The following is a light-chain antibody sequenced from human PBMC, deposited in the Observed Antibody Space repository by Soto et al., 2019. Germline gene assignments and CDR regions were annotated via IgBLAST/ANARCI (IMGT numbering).Light chain of an antibody. V-gene: IGLV7-43*01. Sequence: QAVVTQEPSLTVSPGGTVTLTCASSTGPVTSGYYPNWFQQKPGQAPRPLIYSTTNEHSWTPARFSGSLLGAKAALTLSGVLPEDEAEYYCLLYYGSPQPNWVFGGGTKLTVL. J-gene: IGLJ3*02. CDR3: LLYYGSPQPNWV. CDR2: STT. CDR1: TGPVTSGYY.